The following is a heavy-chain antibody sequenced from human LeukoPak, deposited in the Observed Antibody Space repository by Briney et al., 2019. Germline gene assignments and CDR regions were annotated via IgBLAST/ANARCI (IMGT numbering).Heavy chain of an antibody. J-gene: IGHJ5*02. V-gene: IGHV4-30-4*08. CDR2: IYYSGST. CDR1: GGSIGSGDYY. Sequence: SETLSLTCTVSGGSIGSGDYYWSWIRQPPGKGLEWIGYIYYSGSTYYNPSLKSRITISVNTSKSQFSLKLSSVTAADTAVYYCARGLFGYCSSTSCYRWFDPWGQGTLVTVS. D-gene: IGHD2-2*03. CDR3: ARGLFGYCSSTSCYRWFDP.